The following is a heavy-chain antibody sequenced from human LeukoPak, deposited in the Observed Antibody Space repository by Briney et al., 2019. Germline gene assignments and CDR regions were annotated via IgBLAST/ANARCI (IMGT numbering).Heavy chain of an antibody. CDR2: SSPTGDIT. Sequence: SEALSLTCAVYGGTFSGNYWTLIRQTPGRGLEWIGESSPTGDITGYNPSLKGRATISVDSSKNQFSLKLTSVTAADTGVYYCARVPDFIARPCDSWGPGTLVTVSS. D-gene: IGHD2-21*01. V-gene: IGHV4-34*08. J-gene: IGHJ4*02. CDR3: ARVPDFIARPCDS. CDR1: GGTFSGNY.